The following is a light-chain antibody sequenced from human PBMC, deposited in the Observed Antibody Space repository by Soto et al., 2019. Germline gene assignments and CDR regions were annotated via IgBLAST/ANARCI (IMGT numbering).Light chain of an antibody. CDR2: DVS. J-gene: IGLJ7*01. CDR3: SSYTSSSTLDV. CDR1: SSDVGGYNY. Sequence: QSALTQPASVSGAPGQSITISCTGTSSDVGGYNYVSWYQQPPGKAPKLMIYDVSNRPSGVSNRFSGSKSGNTASLTISGLQAEDEDDYYCSSYTSSSTLDVFGAGTQLTVL. V-gene: IGLV2-14*01.